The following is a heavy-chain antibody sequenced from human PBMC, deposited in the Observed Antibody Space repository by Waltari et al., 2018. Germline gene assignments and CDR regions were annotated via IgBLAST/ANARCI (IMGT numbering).Heavy chain of an antibody. D-gene: IGHD3-22*01. CDR1: GGSISSGSYY. V-gene: IGHV4-61*02. Sequence: QVQLQESGPGLVTPSQTLSLTCTVSGGSISSGSYYWSWIRQPAGKGLEWIGRIYTSGSTNYNPSLKSRVTISVDTSKNQFSLKLSSVTAADTAVYYCARVPVVVNIIDYWGQGTLVTVSS. CDR3: ARVPVVVNIIDY. CDR2: IYTSGST. J-gene: IGHJ4*02.